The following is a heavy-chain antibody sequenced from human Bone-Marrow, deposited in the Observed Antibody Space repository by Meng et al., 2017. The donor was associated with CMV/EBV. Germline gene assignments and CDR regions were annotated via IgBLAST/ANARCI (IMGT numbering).Heavy chain of an antibody. CDR2: ISSSSSTI. CDR3: ARDDGYSGSSYEAAFDI. CDR1: GFTFSSYA. J-gene: IGHJ3*02. V-gene: IGHV3-48*04. D-gene: IGHD6-13*01. Sequence: GESLKISCAASGFTFSSYAMNWVRQAPGKGLEWVSYISSSSSTIYYADSVKGRFTISRDNAKNSLYLQMNSLRAEDTAVYYCARDDGYSGSSYEAAFDIWGQGTMVNVSS.